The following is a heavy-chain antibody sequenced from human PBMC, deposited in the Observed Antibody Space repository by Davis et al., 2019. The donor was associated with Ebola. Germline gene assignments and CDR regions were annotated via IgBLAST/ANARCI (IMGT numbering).Heavy chain of an antibody. V-gene: IGHV1-2*02. CDR2: INPNSGGT. Sequence: AASVKVSCKASGYTFTGYIMNWVRQAPGQGLEWMGWINPNSGGTNYAQKFQGRVTMTRDTSIRTAYMELSRLRSDDTAVYYCARVLTRPQRRWFDPWGQGTLVTVSS. CDR3: ARVLTRPQRRWFDP. D-gene: IGHD1-14*01. J-gene: IGHJ5*02. CDR1: GYTFTGYI.